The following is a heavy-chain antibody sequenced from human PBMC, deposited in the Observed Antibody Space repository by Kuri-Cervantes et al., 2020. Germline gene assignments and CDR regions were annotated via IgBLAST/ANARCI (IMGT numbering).Heavy chain of an antibody. CDR3: ARDFGDNWNYFAYYGMDV. V-gene: IGHV3-30*03. CDR1: GFTFSSYG. J-gene: IGHJ6*02. D-gene: IGHD1-7*01. CDR2: ISYDGSNK. Sequence: GGSLRLSCAASGFTFSSYGMHWVRQAPGKGPEWVAVISYDGSNKYYADSVKGRFTISRDNSKNTLYLQMNSLRAEDTAVYYCARDFGDNWNYFAYYGMDVWGQGTTVTVSS.